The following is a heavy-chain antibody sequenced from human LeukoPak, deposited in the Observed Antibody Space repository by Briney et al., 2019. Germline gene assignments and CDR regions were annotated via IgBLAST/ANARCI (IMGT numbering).Heavy chain of an antibody. CDR1: GGSMSSYY. D-gene: IGHD3-3*02. J-gene: IGHJ6*03. CDR3: ARAPIFGVVKGADYYYYYMDV. V-gene: IGHV4-4*07. Sequence: PSETLSLTCTVSGGSMSSYYWSWIRQPAGKGLEWIGRIYTSGSTNYNPSLKSRVTMSVDTSKNQFSLKLSSVTAADTAVYYCARAPIFGVVKGADYYYYYMDVWGKGTTVTVSS. CDR2: IYTSGST.